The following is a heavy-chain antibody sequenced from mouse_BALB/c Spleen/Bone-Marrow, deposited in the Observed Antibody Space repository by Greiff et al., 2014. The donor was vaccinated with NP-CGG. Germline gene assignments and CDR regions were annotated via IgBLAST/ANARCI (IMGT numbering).Heavy chain of an antibody. CDR3: AHDAPFAY. CDR1: GFTFKDTF. CDR2: IAPSSGNT. Sequence: VQLQQSGADLVKPGASVKLSCTTSGFTFKDTFMHWVKQRPEQGLEWIGMIAPSSGNTKYDQKFQGKATITADTSSNKVSLQLSGLTSEDAAVYFCAHDAPFAYWGQGTLVTVSA. D-gene: IGHD2-3*01. J-gene: IGHJ3*01. V-gene: IGHV14-3*02.